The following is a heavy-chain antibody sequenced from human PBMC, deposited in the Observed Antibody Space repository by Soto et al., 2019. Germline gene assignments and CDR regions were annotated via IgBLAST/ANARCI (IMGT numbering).Heavy chain of an antibody. CDR2: IYYSGST. CDR1: GGSISSYY. Sequence: SETLSLTCTVSGGSISSYYWSWIRQPPGKGLEWIGYIYYSGSTNYNPSLKSRVTISVDTSKKQLSLKLSSVTAADTAVYYCARERAVEMATNDAFDIWGQGTMVTVSS. CDR3: ARERAVEMATNDAFDI. J-gene: IGHJ3*02. D-gene: IGHD5-12*01. V-gene: IGHV4-59*01.